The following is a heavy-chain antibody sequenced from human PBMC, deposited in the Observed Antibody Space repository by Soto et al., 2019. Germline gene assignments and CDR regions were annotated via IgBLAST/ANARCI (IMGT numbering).Heavy chain of an antibody. V-gene: IGHV3-30-3*01. CDR1: GFTFSSYA. CDR2: ISYDGSNK. Sequence: QVQLVESGGGVVQPGRSLRLSCAASGFTFSSYAMHWVRQAPGKGLEWVAVISYDGSNKYYADSVKGRFTNSRDNSNNTLNLQMNNLRDADTAGYYSARDRNGYQTADYWGQGTLVTVSS. J-gene: IGHJ4*02. D-gene: IGHD3-22*01. CDR3: ARDRNGYQTADY.